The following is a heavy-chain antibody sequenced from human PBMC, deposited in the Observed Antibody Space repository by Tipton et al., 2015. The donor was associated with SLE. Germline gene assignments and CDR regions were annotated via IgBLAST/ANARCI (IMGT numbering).Heavy chain of an antibody. V-gene: IGHV4-59*12. CDR1: GGSIGSYY. J-gene: IGHJ3*02. Sequence: LRLSCTDSGGSIGSYYWSWIRQPPGKGLEWIGYVYYDGSTKYSPSLKSRVTISLGPSSNEFSLKLNSVTAADTAVYYCARDSVWVQGVKGAFDIWGQGTMVTVSS. D-gene: IGHD3-10*01. CDR3: ARDSVWVQGVKGAFDI. CDR2: VYYDGST.